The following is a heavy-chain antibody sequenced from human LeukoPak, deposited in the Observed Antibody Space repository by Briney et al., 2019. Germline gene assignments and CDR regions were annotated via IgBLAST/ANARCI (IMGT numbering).Heavy chain of an antibody. CDR3: ARDSDIAVAAFDI. D-gene: IGHD6-19*01. CDR1: GFTFSNYW. V-gene: IGHV3-30*02. J-gene: IGHJ3*02. Sequence: PGGSLRLSCAASGFTFSNYWMHWVRQAPGKGLEWVAFIRYDGSNKYYADSVKGRFTISRDNSKNTLYLQMNSLRAEGTAVYYCARDSDIAVAAFDIWGQGTMVTVSS. CDR2: IRYDGSNK.